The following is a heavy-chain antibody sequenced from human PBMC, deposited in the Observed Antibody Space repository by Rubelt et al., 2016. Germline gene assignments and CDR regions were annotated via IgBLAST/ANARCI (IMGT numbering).Heavy chain of an antibody. Sequence: GFTFSSYWMSWVRQAPGKGLEWVANIKQDGSEKYYVDSVKGRFTISRDNAKNSLYLQMNSLRAEDTAVYYCARSITMIVVVIGYWYFDLWGRGTLVTVSS. CDR3: ARSITMIVVVIGYWYFDL. CDR2: IKQDGSEK. V-gene: IGHV3-7*01. CDR1: GFTFSSYW. D-gene: IGHD3-22*01. J-gene: IGHJ2*01.